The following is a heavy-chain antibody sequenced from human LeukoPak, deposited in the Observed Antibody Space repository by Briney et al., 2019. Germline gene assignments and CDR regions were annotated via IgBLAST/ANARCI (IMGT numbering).Heavy chain of an antibody. J-gene: IGHJ5*02. V-gene: IGHV4-59*01. CDR1: GGSISSYY. Sequence: SETLSLTCTVSGGSISSYYWSWIRQPPGKGLEGIGDIYYSGSTNYNPSLKSRVTISGTTSKNQFSLKLSSVTAADTAMYYCARELRLYCSTTSCQNWFDPWGQGTLVTVSS. CDR2: IYYSGST. CDR3: ARELRLYCSTTSCQNWFDP. D-gene: IGHD2-2*01.